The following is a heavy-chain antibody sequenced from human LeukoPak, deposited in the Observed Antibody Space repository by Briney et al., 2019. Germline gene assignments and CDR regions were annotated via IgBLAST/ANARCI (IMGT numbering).Heavy chain of an antibody. V-gene: IGHV3-23*01. D-gene: IGHD3-22*01. CDR1: GLTFSSYA. Sequence: GGSLRLFCAASGLTFSSYAMSWVRQAPGKGLEWVSAISGSGGSTYYADSVKGRFTISRDNSKNTLYLQMNSLRAEDTAVYYCAVKGYYYDSSGFKALDYWGQGTLVTVSS. J-gene: IGHJ4*02. CDR3: AVKGYYYDSSGFKALDY. CDR2: ISGSGGST.